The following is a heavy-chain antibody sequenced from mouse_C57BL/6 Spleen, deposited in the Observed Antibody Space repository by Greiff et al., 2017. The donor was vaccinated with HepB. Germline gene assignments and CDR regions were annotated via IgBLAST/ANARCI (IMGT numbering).Heavy chain of an antibody. Sequence: EVQGVESGGGLVKPGGSLKLSCAASGFTFSDYGMHWVRQAPEKGLEWVAYISSGSSTIYYADTVKGRFTISRDNAKNTLFLQMTSLRSEDTAMYYCARGITTRYFDVWGTGTTVTVSS. D-gene: IGHD2-4*01. CDR3: ARGITTRYFDV. V-gene: IGHV5-17*01. CDR2: ISSGSSTI. J-gene: IGHJ1*03. CDR1: GFTFSDYG.